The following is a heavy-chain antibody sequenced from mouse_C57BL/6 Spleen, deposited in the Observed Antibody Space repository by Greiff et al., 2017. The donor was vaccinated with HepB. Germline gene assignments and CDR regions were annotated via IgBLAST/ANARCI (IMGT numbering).Heavy chain of an antibody. V-gene: IGHV1-82*01. D-gene: IGHD2-4*01. CDR2: IYPGDGDT. J-gene: IGHJ3*01. Sequence: QVQLQQSGPELVKPGASVKISCKASGYAFSSSWMNWVKQRPGKGLEWIGRIYPGDGDTNYNGKFKGKATLTADKSSSTAYMQLSSLTSEDSAVYVCAREGDYEYDGGFAYWGQGTLVTVSA. CDR3: AREGDYEYDGGFAY. CDR1: GYAFSSSW.